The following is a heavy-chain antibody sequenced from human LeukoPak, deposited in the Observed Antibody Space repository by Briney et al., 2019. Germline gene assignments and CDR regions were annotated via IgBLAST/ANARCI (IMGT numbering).Heavy chain of an antibody. D-gene: IGHD3-10*01. Sequence: SETLSLTCTVSGYSISSGYYWGWIRQPPGKGLEWIGSIYHSGSTYYNPSLKSRVTISVDTSKNQFSLKLSSVTAADTAVYYCARGQGVLWFGVGGFRYYYMDVWGKGTTVTVSS. CDR3: ARGQGVLWFGVGGFRYYYMDV. V-gene: IGHV4-38-2*02. CDR1: GYSISSGYY. J-gene: IGHJ6*03. CDR2: IYHSGST.